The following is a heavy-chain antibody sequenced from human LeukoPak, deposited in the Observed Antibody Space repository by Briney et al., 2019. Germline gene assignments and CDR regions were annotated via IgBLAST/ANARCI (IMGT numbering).Heavy chain of an antibody. CDR1: GGSISSYY. CDR3: ARHGTDYYDSSGYYSY. Sequence: SETLSLTCTVSGGSISSYYWSWIRQPPGKGLEWIGYIYYSGSTNYNPSLKSRVTISVDTSKNQFSLKLSSVTAADTAVYYCARHGTDYYDSSGYYSYWGQGTLVTVSS. J-gene: IGHJ4*02. CDR2: IYYSGST. V-gene: IGHV4-59*01. D-gene: IGHD3-22*01.